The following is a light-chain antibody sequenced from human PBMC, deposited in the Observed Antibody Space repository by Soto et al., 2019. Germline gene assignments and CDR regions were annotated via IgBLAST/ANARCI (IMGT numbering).Light chain of an antibody. J-gene: IGKJ5*01. CDR2: LAS. Sequence: DIQMTQSPSSVSASVRDRVTITCRASQGISNWLAGYQQKPGKAPKLLMYLASLLQSGVPSRFSGTESGTDFTLAISSVHPEDFAACYCQQASTFPLTFGQATRLEIK. CDR1: QGISNW. V-gene: IGKV1-12*01. CDR3: QQASTFPLT.